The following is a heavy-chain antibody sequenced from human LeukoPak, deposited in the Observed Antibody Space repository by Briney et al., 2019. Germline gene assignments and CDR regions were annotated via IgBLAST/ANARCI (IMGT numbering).Heavy chain of an antibody. CDR2: IGASGSST. Sequence: GGSLRLSCAASGFTFSSYAMTWVRQAPGKGLEWVSAIGASGSSTYYTDSVKGRFTISRDNSKNTLYLQMNTLRAEDTAVYFCARGGRDGYNPWGQGTLVTVSS. CDR3: ARGGRDGYNP. CDR1: GFTFSSYA. V-gene: IGHV3-23*01. J-gene: IGHJ5*02. D-gene: IGHD5-24*01.